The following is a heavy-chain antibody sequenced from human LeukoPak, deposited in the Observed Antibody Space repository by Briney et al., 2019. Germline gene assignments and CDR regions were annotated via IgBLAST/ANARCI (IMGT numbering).Heavy chain of an antibody. CDR2: IKHDGSEK. CDR3: VRDNNPRDC. D-gene: IGHD1/OR15-1a*01. V-gene: IGHV3-7*03. J-gene: IGHJ4*02. CDR1: GFISSSYW. Sequence: GGSLRLSCAASGFISSSYWMSWVRQAPGKGLEWVANIKHDGSEKNYVDFVRGRFTISRDNAKNSLYLQMNSLRVEDTAVYYCVRDNNPRDCWGQGTLVTVSS.